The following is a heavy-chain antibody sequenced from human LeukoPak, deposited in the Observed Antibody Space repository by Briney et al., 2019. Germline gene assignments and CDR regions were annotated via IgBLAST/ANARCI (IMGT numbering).Heavy chain of an antibody. CDR2: IYYSGST. D-gene: IGHD1-14*01. J-gene: IGHJ4*02. CDR1: GGSISSGGYY. CDR3: ARSPEYYIDY. Sequence: SQTLSLTCTVSGGSISSGGYYWSWIRQHPGKGLEWIGYIYYSGSTYYNPSLKSRVTISVDTSENQFSLKLTSVTAADTAVYYCARSPEYYIDYWGQGTLVTVSS. V-gene: IGHV4-31*03.